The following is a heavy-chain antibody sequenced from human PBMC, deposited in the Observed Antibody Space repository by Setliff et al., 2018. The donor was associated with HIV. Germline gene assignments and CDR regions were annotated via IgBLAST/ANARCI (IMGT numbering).Heavy chain of an antibody. CDR3: ARLVSWRYYYYYMDV. J-gene: IGHJ6*03. V-gene: IGHV4-39*07. CDR2: FYYSWNT. Sequence: SETLSLTCTVSSASIGRRSDCWGWIRQPPGKGLEWIGSFYYSWNTYYNPSLKSRVTISVDTSKSQFSLKLSSVTAADTAVYYCARLVSWRYYYYYMDVWGKGTTVTVSS. CDR1: SASIGRRSDC. D-gene: IGHD1-1*01.